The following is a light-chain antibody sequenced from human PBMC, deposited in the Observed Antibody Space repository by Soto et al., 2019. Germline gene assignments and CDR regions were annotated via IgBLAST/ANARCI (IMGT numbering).Light chain of an antibody. J-gene: IGLJ1*01. CDR3: GSYRGSTTQV. CDR1: SSDIGGYNS. CDR2: EVS. V-gene: IGLV2-14*01. Sequence: QSALTQPASVSGSPGQSITISCTGTSSDIGGYNSVSWYQQHPGKAPKRMIYEVSNRPSGISHRFSGSKSGNTASLTISGLQAEDEADYYCGSYRGSTTQVFGTGTKLTVL.